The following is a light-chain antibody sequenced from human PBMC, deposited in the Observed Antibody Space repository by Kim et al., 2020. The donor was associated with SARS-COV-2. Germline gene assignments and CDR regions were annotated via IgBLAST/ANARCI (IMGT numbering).Light chain of an antibody. V-gene: IGLV3-1*01. CDR3: QAWDSSHVV. CDR2: QDS. Sequence: VTQEQKASVTCSGNKLGDKYACLYQQKRGQSPVLVIYQDSKRPSGIPERFSGSNSGNTATLTISGTQAMDEADYYCQAWDSSHVVFGGGTQLTVL. J-gene: IGLJ2*01. CDR1: KLGDKY.